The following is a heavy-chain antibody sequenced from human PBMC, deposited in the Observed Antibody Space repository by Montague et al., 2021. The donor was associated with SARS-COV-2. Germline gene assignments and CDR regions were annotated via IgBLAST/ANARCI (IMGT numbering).Heavy chain of an antibody. D-gene: IGHD6-13*01. CDR3: AKDIDGHSSTFDY. CDR1: GFPFDDYA. CDR2: ISWNSGSI. J-gene: IGHJ4*02. V-gene: IGHV3-9*01. Sequence: SLSLSFSASGFPFDDYAMHWVRQAPGKGLEWVSGISWNSGSIGYADSVKGRFTIPRDNAKNSLYLQMNSLRAEDTALYYCAKDIDGHSSTFDYWGQGTLVTVSS.